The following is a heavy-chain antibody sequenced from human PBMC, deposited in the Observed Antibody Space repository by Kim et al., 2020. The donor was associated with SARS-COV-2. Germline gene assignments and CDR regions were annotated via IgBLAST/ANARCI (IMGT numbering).Heavy chain of an antibody. V-gene: IGHV6-1*01. D-gene: IGHD3-10*01. J-gene: IGHJ6*02. CDR3: AREGSDYCYYGMDV. Sequence: AVAVKSRITINPDTSKNQFSLQLNSVTPEDTAVYYCAREGSDYCYYGMDVWGQGTTVTVSS.